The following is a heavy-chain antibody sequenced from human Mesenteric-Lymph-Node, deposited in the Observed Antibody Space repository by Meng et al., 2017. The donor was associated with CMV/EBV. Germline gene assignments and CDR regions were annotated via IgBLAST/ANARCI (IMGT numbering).Heavy chain of an antibody. J-gene: IGHJ4*02. CDR1: GGSSSSSNG. Sequence: ADAGGSSSSSNGWRWVRQHPGKGLEWIGEIYHSGSTNYNPSLKSRVTISVDKSKNQFSLKLSSVTAADTAVYYCAGGNTMVRGVFDYWGQGTLVTVSS. D-gene: IGHD3-10*01. V-gene: IGHV4-4*02. CDR2: IYHSGST. CDR3: AGGNTMVRGVFDY.